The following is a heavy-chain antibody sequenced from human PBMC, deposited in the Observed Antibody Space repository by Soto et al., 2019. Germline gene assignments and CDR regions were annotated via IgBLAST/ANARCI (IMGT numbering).Heavy chain of an antibody. CDR2: IYYSGST. V-gene: IGHV4-30-4*01. J-gene: IGHJ5*02. CDR3: ATHNGLDWFDP. D-gene: IGHD1-1*01. CDR1: GGSISSGDYY. Sequence: PSETLSLTCTVSGGSISSGDYYWSWIRQPPGKGLEWIGYIYYSGSTYYNPSLKSRVTISVDTSKNQFSLKLSSVTAADTAVYYCATHNGLDWFDPWGQGTLVTVSS.